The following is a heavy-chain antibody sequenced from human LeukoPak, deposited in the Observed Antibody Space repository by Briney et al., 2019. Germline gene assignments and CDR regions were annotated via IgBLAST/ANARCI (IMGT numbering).Heavy chain of an antibody. V-gene: IGHV3-74*01. CDR3: AELGITMIGGV. D-gene: IGHD3-10*02. CDR2: IKTDGSIT. CDR1: GFSFSVYW. J-gene: IGHJ6*04. Sequence: GGSLRLSCAASGFSFSVYWMHWVRQAPGKGPVWVSRIKTDGSITDYADFVKGRFTISRDNAKDTLYLQMNSLRAEDTAVYYCAELGITMIGGVWGKGTTVTISS.